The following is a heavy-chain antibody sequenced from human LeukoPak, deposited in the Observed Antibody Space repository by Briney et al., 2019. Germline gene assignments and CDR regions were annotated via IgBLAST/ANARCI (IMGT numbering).Heavy chain of an antibody. J-gene: IGHJ6*02. V-gene: IGHV3-74*01. CDR2: ISGDGSMT. CDR1: GFTFSTHW. D-gene: IGHD3-10*01. CDR3: ASLLTPYHGSGGGGMDV. Sequence: GGSLRLSCAASGFTFSTHWMYWVRQAPGKELVWVSRISGDGSMTSYADSVKGRFTISRDNAEETLFLQMTSLRVEDTALYFRASLLTPYHGSGGGGMDVWGQGTTVTVSS.